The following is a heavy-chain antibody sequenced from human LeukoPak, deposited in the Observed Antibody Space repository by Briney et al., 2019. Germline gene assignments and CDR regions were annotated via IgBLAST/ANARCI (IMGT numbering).Heavy chain of an antibody. J-gene: IGHJ6*03. CDR3: ARRVGGIVVVPAAPVRASYYYYYMDV. D-gene: IGHD2-2*01. Sequence: PGGSLRLSCAASGFTFSSYWMSWVRQAPGKGLEWVANIKQDGSEKYYVDSVKGRFTISRDNAKNSLYLQMNSLRAEDTAVYYCARRVGGIVVVPAAPVRASYYYYYMDVWGKGTTVTVSS. CDR1: GFTFSSYW. CDR2: IKQDGSEK. V-gene: IGHV3-7*01.